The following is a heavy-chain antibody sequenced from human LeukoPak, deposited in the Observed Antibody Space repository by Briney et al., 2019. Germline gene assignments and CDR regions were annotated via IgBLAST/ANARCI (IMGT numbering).Heavy chain of an antibody. Sequence: GGSLRLSCAASGLSFSSYWMHWVRQVPGKGLVWVSFIKSDERTTAYADSVKGRFSISRDNAKNTLDLQMNNLRAEDTALYFCATGRINGYEHWGLGTLVTVSS. J-gene: IGHJ4*02. CDR2: IKSDERTT. CDR3: ATGRINGYEH. CDR1: GLSFSSYW. D-gene: IGHD5-12*01. V-gene: IGHV3-74*01.